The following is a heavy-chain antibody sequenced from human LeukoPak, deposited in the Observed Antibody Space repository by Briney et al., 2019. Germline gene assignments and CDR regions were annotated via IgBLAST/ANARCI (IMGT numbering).Heavy chain of an antibody. CDR1: GFTFSDYY. D-gene: IGHD5-18*01. V-gene: IGHV3-11*01. J-gene: IGHJ6*02. CDR2: ISSSGSTI. CDR3: ARDTSGYSYGSSCMDV. Sequence: GSLRLSCAASGFTFSDYYMSWIRQAPGKGLEWVSYISSSGSTIYYADSVKGRFTISRDNAKNSLYLQMNSLRAEDTAVYYCARDTSGYSYGSSCMDVWGQGTTVTVSS.